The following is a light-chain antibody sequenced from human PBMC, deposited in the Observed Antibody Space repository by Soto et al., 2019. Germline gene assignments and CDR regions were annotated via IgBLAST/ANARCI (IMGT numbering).Light chain of an antibody. J-gene: IGLJ3*02. V-gene: IGLV1-44*01. CDR2: NND. CDR1: SSNIGSNA. Sequence: QSVLAQPPSASGTPGQRVSISCSGSSSNIGSNAVNWYQQFPGTAPKLLIYNNDQRPSGVPDRFSGSKSGTSASLAISGLQAEDEANYYCSSYTSSITSVFGGGTKLTVL. CDR3: SSYTSSITSV.